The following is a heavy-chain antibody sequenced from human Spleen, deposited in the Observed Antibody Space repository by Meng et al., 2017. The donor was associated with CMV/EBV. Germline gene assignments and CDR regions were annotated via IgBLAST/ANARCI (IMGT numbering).Heavy chain of an antibody. CDR2: FDPEDGET. J-gene: IGHJ4*02. CDR1: GYTLTELS. D-gene: IGHD5-18*01. Sequence: ASVKVSCKVSGYTLTELSMHWVRQAPGKGLEWMGGFDPEDGETIYAQKFQGRVTMTEDTSTDTAYMELSSLRSEDTAVYFCASTWLQLWLISYWGQGALVTVSS. CDR3: ASTWLQLWLISY. V-gene: IGHV1-24*01.